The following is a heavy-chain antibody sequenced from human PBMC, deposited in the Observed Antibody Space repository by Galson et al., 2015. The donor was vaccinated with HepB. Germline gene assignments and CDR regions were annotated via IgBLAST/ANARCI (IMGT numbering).Heavy chain of an antibody. Sequence: SVKVSCKASGYTFTSYGISWVRQAPGQGLEWMGWISAYNGNTNYAQKLQGRVTMTTDTSTSTAYMELRSLRSDDTAVYYCARVHRHSHNPYDSSGYYLDYWGQGTLVTVSS. D-gene: IGHD3-22*01. CDR1: GYTFTSYG. J-gene: IGHJ4*02. CDR2: ISAYNGNT. V-gene: IGHV1-18*01. CDR3: ARVHRHSHNPYDSSGYYLDY.